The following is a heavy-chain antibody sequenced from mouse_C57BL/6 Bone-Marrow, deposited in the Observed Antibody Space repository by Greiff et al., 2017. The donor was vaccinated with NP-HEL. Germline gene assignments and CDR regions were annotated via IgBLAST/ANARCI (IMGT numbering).Heavy chain of an antibody. Sequence: QVHVKQSGAELVKPGASVKLSCKASGYTFTSYWMQWVKQRPGQGLEWIGEIDPSDSYTNYNQKFKGKATLTVDTSSSTAYMQLSSLTSEDSAVYYCARYSSSPLYFDYWGQGTTLTVSS. CDR1: GYTFTSYW. CDR3: ARYSSSPLYFDY. CDR2: IDPSDSYT. V-gene: IGHV1-50*01. J-gene: IGHJ2*01. D-gene: IGHD1-1*01.